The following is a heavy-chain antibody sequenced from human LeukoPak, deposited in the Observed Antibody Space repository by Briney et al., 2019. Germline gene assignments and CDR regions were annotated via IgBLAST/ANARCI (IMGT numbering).Heavy chain of an antibody. J-gene: IGHJ4*02. Sequence: ASVKVSCKASGYTFTSYDINWVRQATGQGLEWMGWMNPNSGNTGYAQKFQGRVTMTRNTSISTAYMELSSLRSEDTAVYYCARGLRLGETHLTDFDYWGQGTLVTVSS. CDR1: GYTFTSYD. D-gene: IGHD3-16*01. V-gene: IGHV1-8*01. CDR3: ARGLRLGETHLTDFDY. CDR2: MNPNSGNT.